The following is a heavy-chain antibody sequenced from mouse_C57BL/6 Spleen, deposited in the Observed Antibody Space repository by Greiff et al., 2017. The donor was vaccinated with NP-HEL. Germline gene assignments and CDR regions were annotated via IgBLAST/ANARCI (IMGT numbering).Heavy chain of an antibody. CDR3: TTGYEPRAY. J-gene: IGHJ3*01. Sequence: EVQLQQSGAELVRPGASVKLSCTASGFNIKDDYMHWVKQRPEQGLEWIGWIDPENGDTEYASKFQGKATITADTSSNTAYLQLSCLKSEDTAVYYCTTGYEPRAYWGQGTLVTVSA. CDR1: GFNIKDDY. D-gene: IGHD2-2*01. V-gene: IGHV14-4*01. CDR2: IDPENGDT.